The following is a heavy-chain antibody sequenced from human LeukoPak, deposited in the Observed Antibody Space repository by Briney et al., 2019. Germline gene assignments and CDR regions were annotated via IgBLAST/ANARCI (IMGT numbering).Heavy chain of an antibody. CDR3: ARSVRHFDY. V-gene: IGHV1-8*01. CDR1: RYTFTSYD. CDR2: MNPNTGNT. Sequence: GASVKVSCKGSRYTFTSYDINWVRQAPGQGLEWIGWMNPNTGNTGYAQKFQGRVTMTRDTSISTAYMELSSLRSEDTAVYYCARSVRHFDYWGQGTLVTVSS. J-gene: IGHJ4*02.